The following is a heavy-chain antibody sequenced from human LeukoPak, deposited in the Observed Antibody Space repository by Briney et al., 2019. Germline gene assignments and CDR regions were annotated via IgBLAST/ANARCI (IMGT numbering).Heavy chain of an antibody. CDR1: GFTFSRYA. V-gene: IGHV3-23*01. Sequence: GGSLRLSCAASGFTFSRYAMTWVRRAPGKGLEWVSTIGDSGDKSYYPDSVKGRFTISRDLSKDTLFLEMHNLRAEDTAVYYCAKGRALWTYDFDSWGQGTLVSVSS. CDR2: IGDSGDKS. D-gene: IGHD3/OR15-3a*01. J-gene: IGHJ4*02. CDR3: AKGRALWTYDFDS.